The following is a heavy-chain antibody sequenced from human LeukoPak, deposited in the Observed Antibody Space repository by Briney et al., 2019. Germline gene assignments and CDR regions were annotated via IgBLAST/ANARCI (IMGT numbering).Heavy chain of an antibody. CDR2: IYYSGST. V-gene: IGHV4-59*08. CDR3: ARLTYDYVWGSYRTTYYFDY. J-gene: IGHJ4*02. D-gene: IGHD3-16*02. CDR1: GGSISSYY. Sequence: SETLSLTCTVSGGSISSYYWSWIRQPPGKGQEWIGYIYYSGSTNYNPSLKSRVTISVDTSKNQFSLKLSSVTAADTAVYYCARLTYDYVWGSYRTTYYFDYWGQGTLVTVSS.